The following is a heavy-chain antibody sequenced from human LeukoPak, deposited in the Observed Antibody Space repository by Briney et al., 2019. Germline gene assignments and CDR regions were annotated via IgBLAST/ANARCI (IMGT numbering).Heavy chain of an antibody. CDR1: GFTFCSYW. Sequence: GGSLRLSCAASGFTFCSYWMHWVRQAPGKGLVWVSRINSDGSSTSYADSVKGLFTISRDNAKNTLYLQMNSLRAEDTAVYYCARSPGGYSYGYSDYWGQGTLVTVSS. CDR3: ARSPGGYSYGYSDY. CDR2: INSDGSST. J-gene: IGHJ4*02. D-gene: IGHD5-18*01. V-gene: IGHV3-74*01.